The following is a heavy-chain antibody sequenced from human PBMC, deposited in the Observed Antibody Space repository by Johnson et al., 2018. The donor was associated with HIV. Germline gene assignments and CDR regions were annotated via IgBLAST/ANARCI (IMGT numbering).Heavy chain of an antibody. CDR2: ISSSGSTI. CDR1: GFIFKDYG. D-gene: IGHD4-23*01. J-gene: IGHJ3*02. Sequence: VQLVESGGGVVQPGRSLRLSCAASGFIFKDYGIHWVRQAPGKGLEWVSYISSSGSTIYYADSVKGRFTIPRDNAKNSLYLQMNSLRAEDTAVYYCAKGSTVVDDAFDIWGQGTMVTVSS. V-gene: IGHV3-48*04. CDR3: AKGSTVVDDAFDI.